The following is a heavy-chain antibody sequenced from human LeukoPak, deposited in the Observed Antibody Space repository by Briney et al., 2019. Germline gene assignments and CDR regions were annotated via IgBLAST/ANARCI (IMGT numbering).Heavy chain of an antibody. Sequence: PGGSLRLSCAASGFTFSSYEMNWVRQAPGKGLEWVSSISSSGGYTKYSDSAERRFTISRDNAKNSLDLQMNRLRVDDTAVYYCTKGFTEWWSSHDHWGQGTLVTVSS. CDR2: ISSSGGYT. D-gene: IGHD2-15*01. CDR3: TKGFTEWWSSHDH. J-gene: IGHJ4*02. V-gene: IGHV3-21*01. CDR1: GFTFSSYE.